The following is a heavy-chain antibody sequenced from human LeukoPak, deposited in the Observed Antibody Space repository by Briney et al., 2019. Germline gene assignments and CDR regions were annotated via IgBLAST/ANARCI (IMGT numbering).Heavy chain of an antibody. J-gene: IGHJ4*02. CDR1: GFTFSDHY. CDR2: TRNKANSYTT. V-gene: IGHV3-72*01. CDR3: ARGGYCSSTSCYVYDY. Sequence: GGSLRLSCAASGFTFSDHYMDWVRQAPGKGLEWVGRTRNKANSYTTEYAASVKGRFTISRDDSKNSLYLQMNSLKTEDTAVYYCARGGYCSSTSCYVYDYWGQGTLVTVSS. D-gene: IGHD2-2*01.